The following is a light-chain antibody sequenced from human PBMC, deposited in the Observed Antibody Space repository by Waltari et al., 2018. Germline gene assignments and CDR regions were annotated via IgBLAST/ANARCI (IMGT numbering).Light chain of an antibody. Sequence: SYVLTQPPSVSVAPAKTARVPYGGNNIEAKGARWYQQKTGQAPVLVVFYENDRTSGIPERFSGSSSGNTATLTISRVEVGDEADYYCQVWDNSRDQVVFGGGTKLAVL. CDR1: NIEAKG. CDR3: QVWDNSRDQVV. J-gene: IGLJ3*02. CDR2: YEN. V-gene: IGLV3-21*04.